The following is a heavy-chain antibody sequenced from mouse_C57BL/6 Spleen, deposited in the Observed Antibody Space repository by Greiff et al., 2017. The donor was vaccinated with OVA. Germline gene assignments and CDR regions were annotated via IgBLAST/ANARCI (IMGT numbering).Heavy chain of an antibody. CDR3: ARNYYGSSDDFDY. CDR1: GFTFSDYG. CDR2: ISSGSSTI. J-gene: IGHJ2*01. Sequence: EVQLVESGGGLVKPGGSLKLSCAASGFTFSDYGMHWVRQAPEKGLEWVAYISSGSSTIYYADTVQGRFTISRDNAKNTLFLQMTSLRSEDTAMYYCARNYYGSSDDFDYWGQGTTLTVSS. D-gene: IGHD1-1*01. V-gene: IGHV5-17*01.